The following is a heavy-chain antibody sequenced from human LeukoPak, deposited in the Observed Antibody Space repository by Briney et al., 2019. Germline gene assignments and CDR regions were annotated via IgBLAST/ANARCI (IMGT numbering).Heavy chain of an antibody. J-gene: IGHJ4*02. CDR1: GFTFNYYA. D-gene: IGHD6-19*01. CDR3: AKDRKQWLPDY. CDR2: ITGSGGDT. Sequence: GGSLRLSCAASGFTFNYYALGWVRQAPGKGLEWVSTITGSGGDTYYAASVKGRFTISRDNSKNTLYLQMNSLRAEDTAVYYCAKDRKQWLPDYWGQGTLVTVSS. V-gene: IGHV3-23*01.